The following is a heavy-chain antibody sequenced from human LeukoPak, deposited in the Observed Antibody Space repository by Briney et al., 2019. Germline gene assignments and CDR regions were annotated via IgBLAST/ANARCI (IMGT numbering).Heavy chain of an antibody. CDR1: GFTLSSYA. CDR3: AKVRDGYNQIRNAFDI. J-gene: IGHJ3*02. D-gene: IGHD5-24*01. CDR2: ISGSGGST. V-gene: IGHV3-23*01. Sequence: GGSLRLSCAASGFTLSSYAMSWVRQAPGKGMERVSAISGSGGSTYYADSVKGRFTISRDNSKNTLYLQMNSLRAEDTAVYYCAKVRDGYNQIRNAFDIWGQGTMVTVSS.